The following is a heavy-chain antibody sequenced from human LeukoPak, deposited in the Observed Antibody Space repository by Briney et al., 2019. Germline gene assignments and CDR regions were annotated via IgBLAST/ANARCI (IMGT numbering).Heavy chain of an antibody. V-gene: IGHV3-7*01. J-gene: IGHJ6*02. D-gene: IGHD6-6*01. CDR1: GFSFNSDW. Sequence: GGSLRLSCAASGFSFNSDWMDWVRQAPGKGLEWVANIKHDESEKNYLDSVKGRFTISRDNAQNSLYLQMNGLRVEDTAVYYCARHVENSSSSGYYYYYYGMDVWGQGTTVTVSS. CDR2: IKHDESEK. CDR3: ARHVENSSSSGYYYYYYGMDV.